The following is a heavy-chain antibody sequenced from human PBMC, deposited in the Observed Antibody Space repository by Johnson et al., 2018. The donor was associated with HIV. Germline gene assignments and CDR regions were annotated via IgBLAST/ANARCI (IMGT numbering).Heavy chain of an antibody. CDR2: IKQDGSEK. CDR3: AKAERSSSGVDAFDV. V-gene: IGHV3-7*02. CDR1: GFTVSSNY. Sequence: VQLVESGGVVVQPGGSLRLSCAASGFTVSSNYMSWVRQAPGKGLEWVANIKQDGSEKYYVDSVKGRFTISRDNSKNTLYLQRNSLRAEDTAVYYCAKAERSSSGVDAFDVWGQGTVVTVSS. J-gene: IGHJ3*01. D-gene: IGHD6-6*01.